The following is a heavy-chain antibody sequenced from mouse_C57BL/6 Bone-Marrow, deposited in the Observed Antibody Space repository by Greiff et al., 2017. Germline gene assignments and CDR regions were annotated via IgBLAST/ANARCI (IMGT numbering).Heavy chain of an antibody. Sequence: VKLVESDAELVKPGASVKISCKVSGYTFTDHTIHWMKQRPEQGLEWIGYIYPRDGSTKYNEKFKGKATLTADKSSSTAYMQLNSLTSEDSAVYFCARDQIYYYGSTYAMDYWGQGTSVTVSS. CDR1: GYTFTDHT. CDR3: ARDQIYYYGSTYAMDY. J-gene: IGHJ4*01. CDR2: IYPRDGST. D-gene: IGHD1-1*01. V-gene: IGHV1-78*01.